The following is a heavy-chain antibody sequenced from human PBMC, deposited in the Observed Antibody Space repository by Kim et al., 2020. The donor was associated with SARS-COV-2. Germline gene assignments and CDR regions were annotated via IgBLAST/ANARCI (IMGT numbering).Heavy chain of an antibody. CDR1: GYTFTSNP. Sequence: ASVKVSCKASGYTFTSNPVNWVRQAPGQGLEWMGLINTKTGNPSYARGFTGRFVFSLDTSVSSAYLQISSLKAEDTAIYYCARGPGPVDPWGQGTLVTVS. CDR3: ARGPGPVDP. V-gene: IGHV7-4-1*02. CDR2: INTKTGNP. J-gene: IGHJ5*02. D-gene: IGHD2-2*01.